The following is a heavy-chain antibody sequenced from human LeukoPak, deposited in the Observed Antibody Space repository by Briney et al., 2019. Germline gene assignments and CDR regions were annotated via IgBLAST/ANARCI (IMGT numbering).Heavy chain of an antibody. CDR2: IRSNSEVK. Sequence: GRSLRLSCEASGFSFSSYSMKWVRQTPGKGLEWISYIRSNSEVKFYADSVKGRFTISRDDGKSSLYLHMNSLRDEDTAVYYCARGRQLTARSALDVWGRGTTVVVSS. J-gene: IGHJ6*02. CDR3: ARGRQLTARSALDV. D-gene: IGHD1-1*01. V-gene: IGHV3-48*02. CDR1: GFSFSSYS.